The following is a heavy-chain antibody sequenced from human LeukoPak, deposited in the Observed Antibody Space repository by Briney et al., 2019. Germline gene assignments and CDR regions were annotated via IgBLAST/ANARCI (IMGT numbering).Heavy chain of an antibody. J-gene: IGHJ4*02. CDR1: GGSVSSGSYY. CDR3: ARDNTAMVLDY. V-gene: IGHV4-61*01. Sequence: SETLSLTCTVSGGSVSSGSYYWSWIRQPPGKGLEWIGYIYYSGSTNYNPSLKSRVTISVDTSKNQFSLKLSSVTAADTAVYYCARDNTAMVLDYWGQGTLVTVSS. D-gene: IGHD5-18*01. CDR2: IYYSGST.